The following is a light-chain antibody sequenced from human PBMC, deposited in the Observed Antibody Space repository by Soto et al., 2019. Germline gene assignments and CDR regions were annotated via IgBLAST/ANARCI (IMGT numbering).Light chain of an antibody. V-gene: IGLV2-11*01. Sequence: QSALTQPRSVSGSPGQSVTISCTGTNSDVSGFNYVSWYQQHPGKAPKLVIYDVSKRPSGVPDRFSGSKYGNTASLTISGLQAEDEADYYCCSYAGSYVFATGTKVTVL. J-gene: IGLJ1*01. CDR1: NSDVSGFNY. CDR3: CSYAGSYV. CDR2: DVS.